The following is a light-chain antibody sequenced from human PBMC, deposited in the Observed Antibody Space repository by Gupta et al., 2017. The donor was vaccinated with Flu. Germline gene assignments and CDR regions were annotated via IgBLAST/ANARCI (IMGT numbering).Light chain of an antibody. Sequence: PSSLSASVRDTVTITCQASQDITNYLNWYQQKPGKAPKLLIYDASNLETGVPSRFSGSGSGTDFSFTISSLQPEDTATYYCQQYDNLPLTFGGGTKVEIK. CDR1: QDITNY. J-gene: IGKJ4*01. CDR3: QQYDNLPLT. CDR2: DAS. V-gene: IGKV1-33*01.